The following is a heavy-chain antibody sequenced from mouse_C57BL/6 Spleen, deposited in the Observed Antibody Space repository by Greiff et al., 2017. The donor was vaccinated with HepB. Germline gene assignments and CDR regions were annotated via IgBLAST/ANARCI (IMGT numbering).Heavy chain of an antibody. CDR3: ARDYDNSYYFDY. D-gene: IGHD1-1*01. CDR2: IYPGSGST. J-gene: IGHJ2*01. V-gene: IGHV1-55*01. Sequence: QVQLQQPGAELVKPGASVKMSCKASGYTFTSYWITWVKQRPGQGLEWIGDIYPGSGSTNYNEKFKSKATLTVDTSSSTAYMQLSSLTSEESAVYCCARDYDNSYYFDYWGQGTTLTVSS. CDR1: GYTFTSYW.